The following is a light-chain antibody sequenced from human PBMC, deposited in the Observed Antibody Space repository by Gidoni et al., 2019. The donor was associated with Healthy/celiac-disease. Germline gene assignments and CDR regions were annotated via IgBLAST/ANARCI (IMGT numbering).Light chain of an antibody. Sequence: SCCSGPSGDRVTITCQASQDISNYLNWYQQKPGKAPKLLIYDASNLETGVPSRFSGSGSGTEFTFTISSLQPEDMATYYCQQYDNLPLTFXGXTKVEIK. CDR1: QDISNY. CDR3: QQYDNLPLT. V-gene: IGKV1-33*01. CDR2: DAS. J-gene: IGKJ4*01.